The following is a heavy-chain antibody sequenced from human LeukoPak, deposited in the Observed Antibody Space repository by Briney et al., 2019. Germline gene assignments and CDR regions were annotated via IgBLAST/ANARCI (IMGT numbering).Heavy chain of an antibody. J-gene: IGHJ6*03. CDR1: GFTFSNYG. CDR2: ISYDGSDK. D-gene: IGHD3-3*01. V-gene: IGHV3-30*18. CDR3: AKGSKEVLFTRDHCMDV. Sequence: LPGGSLRLSCAASGFTFSNYGMHWVRQAPGKGLEWVAVISYDGSDKYYADSVKGRFSISRDTSKNTVYLQMNSLRAEDTAVYFCAKGSKEVLFTRDHCMDVWGKGTTVTISS.